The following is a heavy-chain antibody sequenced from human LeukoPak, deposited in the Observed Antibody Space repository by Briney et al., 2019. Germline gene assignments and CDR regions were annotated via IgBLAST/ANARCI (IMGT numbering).Heavy chain of an antibody. CDR3: ATQLELLH. CDR1: GFTFSSYG. V-gene: IGHV3-30*03. Sequence: GGSLRLSCAAPGFTFSSYGMHWVRQAPGKGLEWVAVISYDGSNKYYADSVKGRFTISRDNSKNTLYLQMNSLRAEDTAVYYCATQLELLHWGQGTLVTVSS. D-gene: IGHD1-7*01. CDR2: ISYDGSNK. J-gene: IGHJ4*02.